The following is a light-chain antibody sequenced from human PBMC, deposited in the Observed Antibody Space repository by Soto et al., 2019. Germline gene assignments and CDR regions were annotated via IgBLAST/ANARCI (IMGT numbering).Light chain of an antibody. Sequence: EIVLTQSPGTLSLSPGERATLSCRASQSVSRNYLAWYQQKPGQAPRLLIYGASSRATGIPDRFSGSGSGTDFTLTISRLEPEDFAVYYCQQYGISPTWTFGQGTKVAIK. CDR2: GAS. J-gene: IGKJ1*01. CDR3: QQYGISPTWT. CDR1: QSVSRNY. V-gene: IGKV3-20*01.